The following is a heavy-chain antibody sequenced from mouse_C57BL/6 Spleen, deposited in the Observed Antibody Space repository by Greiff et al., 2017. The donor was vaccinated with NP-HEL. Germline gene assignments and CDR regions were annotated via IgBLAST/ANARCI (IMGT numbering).Heavy chain of an antibody. V-gene: IGHV5-4*01. CDR1: GFTFSSYA. Sequence: EVQLVESGGGLVKPGGSLKLSCAASGFTFSSYAMSWVRQTPEKRLEWVATISDGGSYTYYPDNVKGRFTISRDNAKNNLYLQMSHLKSEDTAMYYCARNLGRKGYCDYWGQGTTLTVAS. CDR3: ARNLGRKGYCDY. D-gene: IGHD4-1*01. CDR2: ISDGGSYT. J-gene: IGHJ2*01.